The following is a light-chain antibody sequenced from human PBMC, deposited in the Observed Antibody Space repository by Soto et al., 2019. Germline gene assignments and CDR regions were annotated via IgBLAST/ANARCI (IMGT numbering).Light chain of an antibody. CDR3: QQYYGSWT. J-gene: IGKJ1*01. CDR1: RNIFYSSNNEDY. Sequence: DIVMTQSPDSLAVSLGERATINCKSSRNIFYSSNNEDYLAWYQQKPGQPPKLLFYGASIRQSGVPDRFSGSGSGTDFTLTISSLQAEDVAVYYCQQYYGSWTFCQGTKVEIK. CDR2: GAS. V-gene: IGKV4-1*01.